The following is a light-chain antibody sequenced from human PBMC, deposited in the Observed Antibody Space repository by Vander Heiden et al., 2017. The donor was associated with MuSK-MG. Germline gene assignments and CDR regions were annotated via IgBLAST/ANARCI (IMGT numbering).Light chain of an antibody. CDR1: QSVDTN. Sequence: DIVLTQSPATLSMSPGERATLSCRASQSVDTNLAWYRQKPGQAPRRRIFGASTRATGVPARFSGSGSGTEFTLTISRRQSEDCAVYYCEHYFGWHPNYTFGQGTKVEI. J-gene: IGKJ2*01. CDR3: EHYFGWHPNYT. V-gene: IGKV3-15*01. CDR2: GAS.